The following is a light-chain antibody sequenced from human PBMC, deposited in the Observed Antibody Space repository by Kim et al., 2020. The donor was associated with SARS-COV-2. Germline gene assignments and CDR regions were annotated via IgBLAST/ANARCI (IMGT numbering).Light chain of an antibody. Sequence: LSASVGDRVTITCRASQSVNKHLHWYQHRPGKAPKLLINAASSLESGVPSRFSGSGSGTDFTLTISSVQPEDFGTYYCQQTYSIPLVFGQGTKLEI. CDR1: QSVNKH. CDR3: QQTYSIPLV. CDR2: AAS. V-gene: IGKV1-39*01. J-gene: IGKJ2*01.